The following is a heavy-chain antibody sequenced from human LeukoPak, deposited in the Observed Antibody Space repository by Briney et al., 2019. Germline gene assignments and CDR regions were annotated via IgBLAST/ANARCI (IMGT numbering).Heavy chain of an antibody. CDR2: INHSGST. CDR1: GGSFSGYY. Sequence: SETLSLTCAVYGGSFSGYYWSWIRQPPGKGLEWIGEINHSGSTNYNPSLTSRVTISVDTSKNQFSLKLSSVTAADTAVYYCARGKGFSIAAAGRWFDPWGQGTLVTVSS. D-gene: IGHD6-13*01. V-gene: IGHV4-34*01. J-gene: IGHJ5*02. CDR3: ARGKGFSIAAAGRWFDP.